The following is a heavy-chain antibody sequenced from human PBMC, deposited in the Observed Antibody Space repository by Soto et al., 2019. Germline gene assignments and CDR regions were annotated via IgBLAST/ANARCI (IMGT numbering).Heavy chain of an antibody. V-gene: IGHV1-18*01. CDR2: ISAYNGNT. Sequence: VASVKVSCKASGYTFTSYGISWVRQAPGQGLEWMGWISAYNGNTNYAQKLQGRVTMTTDTSTSTAYMELRSLRSDDTAVYYCAREAYYDSSGYYYGYWGQGTLVTVYS. D-gene: IGHD3-22*01. CDR3: AREAYYDSSGYYYGY. J-gene: IGHJ4*02. CDR1: GYTFTSYG.